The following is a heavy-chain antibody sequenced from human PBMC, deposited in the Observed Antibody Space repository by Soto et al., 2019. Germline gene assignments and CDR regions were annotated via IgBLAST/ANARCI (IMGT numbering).Heavy chain of an antibody. V-gene: IGHV3-30-3*01. CDR2: MSYDGSTK. CDR1: GFTFSSYS. CDR3: ARDAYDDPPGYFQH. J-gene: IGHJ1*01. Sequence: QVPLVESGGDVVQPGRSLRLSCSASGFTFSSYSVHWVRQAPGKGLEWLAFMSYDGSTKYYADSVKGRFTVSRDNSKNTLYLQMDSLRTEDTAVYYCARDAYDDPPGYFQHWGQGTLLTVSS. D-gene: IGHD3-22*01.